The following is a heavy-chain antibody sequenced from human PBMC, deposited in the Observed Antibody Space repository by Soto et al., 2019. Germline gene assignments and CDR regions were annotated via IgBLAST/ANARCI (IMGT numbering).Heavy chain of an antibody. CDR1: GFTFVSSS. J-gene: IGHJ4*02. V-gene: IGHV3-23*01. D-gene: IGHD6-13*01. Sequence: GGSLRLSCAVSGFTFVSSSMNWVRQAPGKGLEWVSVVGSGGTTYHADSVKGRFTISRDNSKNTLYLQMNSLRAEDTAIYFCVRAASSNWGIFDYWGQGTLVTVSS. CDR2: VGSGGTT. CDR3: VRAASSNWGIFDY.